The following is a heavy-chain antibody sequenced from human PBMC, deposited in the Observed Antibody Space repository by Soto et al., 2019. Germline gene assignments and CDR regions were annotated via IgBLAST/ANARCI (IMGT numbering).Heavy chain of an antibody. J-gene: IGHJ6*02. CDR1: GGSISSYY. Sequence: QVQLQESGPGLVKPSETLSLTCTVSGGSISSYYWSWIRQPPGKGLEWIGYIYYSGSTNYNPSLKSRVTISVDTSKNQFSLKLSSVTAADTAVYYCVRGSSWYWGMDVWGQGTTVTVSS. V-gene: IGHV4-59*01. CDR3: VRGSSWYWGMDV. CDR2: IYYSGST. D-gene: IGHD6-13*01.